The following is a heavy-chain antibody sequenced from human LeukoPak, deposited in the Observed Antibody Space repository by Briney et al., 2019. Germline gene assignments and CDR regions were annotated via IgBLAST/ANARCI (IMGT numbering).Heavy chain of an antibody. Sequence: GGSLRLSCAASGLIFSTYGMHWARQAPGEGLEWVARISYDGSIKYYVDSVKGRLTISRDNSKNTLYLQMNSLRAEDTAIYYCAKDRTFDWLPNDYWGQGTLITVSS. CDR2: ISYDGSIK. D-gene: IGHD3-9*01. V-gene: IGHV3-30*18. CDR1: GLIFSTYG. CDR3: AKDRTFDWLPNDY. J-gene: IGHJ4*02.